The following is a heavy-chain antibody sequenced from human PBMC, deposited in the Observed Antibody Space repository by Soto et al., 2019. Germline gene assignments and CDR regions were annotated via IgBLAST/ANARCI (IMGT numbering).Heavy chain of an antibody. J-gene: IGHJ6*02. Sequence: GESLKISCKGSGYSFTSYWIGWVRQMPGKGLEWMGIIYPGDSDTRYSPSFQGQVTISADKSISTAYLQWGSLKASDTAMYYCARHGTGIAVDYYGMDVWGQGTTVTVSS. CDR2: IYPGDSDT. V-gene: IGHV5-51*01. CDR3: ARHGTGIAVDYYGMDV. CDR1: GYSFTSYW. D-gene: IGHD1-1*01.